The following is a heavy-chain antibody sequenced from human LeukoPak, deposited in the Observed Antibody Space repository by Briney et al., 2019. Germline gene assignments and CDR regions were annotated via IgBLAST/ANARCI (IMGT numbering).Heavy chain of an antibody. CDR3: ARDKSYFGSASYYFFDH. D-gene: IGHD3-10*01. J-gene: IGHJ4*02. Sequence: GGSLRLSCAASRFTFNSYTMHWVRQAPGKGLEWVALISYDGSKKYYIDSVKGRFTISRDNSKNTLYVQMNSLRADDTAVYYCARDKSYFGSASYYFFDHWGQGTLVTLSS. CDR2: ISYDGSKK. CDR1: RFTFNSYT. V-gene: IGHV3-30*10.